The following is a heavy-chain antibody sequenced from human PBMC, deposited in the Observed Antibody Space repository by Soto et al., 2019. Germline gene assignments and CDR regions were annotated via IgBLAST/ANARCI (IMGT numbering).Heavy chain of an antibody. CDR2: IIPILGIA. J-gene: IGHJ6*03. V-gene: IGHV1-69*04. Sequence: GASVKVSCKASGGTFSSYTISWVRQAPGQGLEWMGRIIPILGIANYAQKFQGRVTITADKSTSTAYMELSSLRSEDTAVYYCAREVVPAEATYYYYYMDVWGKGTTVTVSS. D-gene: IGHD2-2*01. CDR1: GGTFSSYT. CDR3: AREVVPAEATYYYYYMDV.